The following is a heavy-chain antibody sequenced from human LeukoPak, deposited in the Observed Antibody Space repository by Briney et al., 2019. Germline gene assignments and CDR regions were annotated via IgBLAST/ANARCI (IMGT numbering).Heavy chain of an antibody. CDR3: ARARLYPYNWNNNWFDP. CDR2: IIPIFGTA. Sequence: GASVKVSCKASGGTFSSYAISWVRQAPGQGLEWMGGIIPIFGTANYAQKFQGRVTITADESTSTAYMELSSLRSEDTAVYYCARARLYPYNWNNNWFDPWGQGTLVTVSS. D-gene: IGHD1/OR15-1a*01. J-gene: IGHJ5*02. CDR1: GGTFSSYA. V-gene: IGHV1-69*13.